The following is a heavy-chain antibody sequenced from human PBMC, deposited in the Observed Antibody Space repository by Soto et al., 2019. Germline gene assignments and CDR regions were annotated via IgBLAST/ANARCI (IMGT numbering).Heavy chain of an antibody. J-gene: IGHJ4*02. V-gene: IGHV3-30*03. CDR1: GFTFSSYG. Sequence: GGSLRLSCAASGFTFSSYGMHWVRQAPGKGLEWVAVISYDGSNKYYADSVKGRFTISRDNSKNTLYLQMNSLRAEDTAVYYCASHVDTAMTFDYWGQGT. CDR3: ASHVDTAMTFDY. CDR2: ISYDGSNK. D-gene: IGHD5-18*01.